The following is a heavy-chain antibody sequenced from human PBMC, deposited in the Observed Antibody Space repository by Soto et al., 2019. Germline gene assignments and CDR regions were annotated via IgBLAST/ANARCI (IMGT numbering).Heavy chain of an antibody. Sequence: SETLSLTCAVYGGSFSGYYWSWIRQPPGKGLEWIGEINHSGSTNYNPSLKSRVTISVDTSKNQFSLKLSSVTAADTAVYYCARSKKPGPYYYYYMDVWGTGTTVTVSS. CDR1: GGSFSGYY. CDR2: INHSGST. J-gene: IGHJ6*03. V-gene: IGHV4-34*01. CDR3: ARSKKPGPYYYYYMDV.